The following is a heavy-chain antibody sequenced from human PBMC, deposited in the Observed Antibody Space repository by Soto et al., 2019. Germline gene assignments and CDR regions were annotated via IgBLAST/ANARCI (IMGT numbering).Heavy chain of an antibody. CDR3: AKGDYDYSNYYGLDV. D-gene: IGHD4-4*01. CDR2: ITGGDSYT. CDR1: GFTFSNYV. V-gene: IGHV3-23*01. Sequence: GGSLRLSCTASGFTFSNYVMNWVRQAPGKGLEWVSAITGGDSYTYYADSVKGRFTIPRDNSKNTLFLQMNSLRGEDTAVYYCAKGDYDYSNYYGLDVWGQGTTVTVSS. J-gene: IGHJ6*02.